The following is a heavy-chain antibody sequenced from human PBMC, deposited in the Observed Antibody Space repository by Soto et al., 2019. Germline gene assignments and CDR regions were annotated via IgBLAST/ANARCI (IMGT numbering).Heavy chain of an antibody. V-gene: IGHV1-3*01. CDR1: GYTFTSYA. J-gene: IGHJ1*01. CDR2: INAGNGNT. Sequence: GASVKVSCKASGYTFTSYAMHWVRQAPGQRLEWMGWINAGNGNTKYSQKFQGRVTITRDTSASTAYMELSLCGLDEFLMLPGLTIQTLGPQQALVSVGLGCDWG. D-gene: IGHD1-26*01. CDR3: LTIQTLGPQQALVSVGLGCD.